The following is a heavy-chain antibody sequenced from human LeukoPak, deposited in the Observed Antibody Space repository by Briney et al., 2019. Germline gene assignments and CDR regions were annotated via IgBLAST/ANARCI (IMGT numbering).Heavy chain of an antibody. V-gene: IGHV4-30-4*01. D-gene: IGHD2-2*01. J-gene: IGHJ4*02. CDR2: IYYRGST. CDR1: GGSISSGDYY. Sequence: SETLSLTCTVSGGSISSGDYYWSWIRQPPGKGLEWIGYIYYRGSTYYNPSLKSRVTISVDTSKNQFSLKLSSVTAADTAVYYCARGGEGPAAEVDYWGQGTLVTVSS. CDR3: ARGGEGPAAEVDY.